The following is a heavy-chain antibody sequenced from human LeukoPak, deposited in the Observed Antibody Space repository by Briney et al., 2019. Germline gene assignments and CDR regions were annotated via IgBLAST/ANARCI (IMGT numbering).Heavy chain of an antibody. CDR3: ARDRRGPFDY. D-gene: IGHD3-10*01. CDR1: GFTFNSYW. J-gene: IGHJ4*02. Sequence: SGGSLRLSCAASGFTFNSYWMSWVRQAPGKGLEWVANIKQDGSEKYYVDSVKGRFTISRDDAMNSLYLQMNSLRAEDTAVYFCARDRRGPFDYWGQGTLVTVSS. CDR2: IKQDGSEK. V-gene: IGHV3-7*03.